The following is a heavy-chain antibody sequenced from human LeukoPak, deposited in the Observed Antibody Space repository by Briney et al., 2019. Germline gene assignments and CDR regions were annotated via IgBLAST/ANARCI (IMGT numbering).Heavy chain of an antibody. CDR3: ARRDPTRRYYYYGMDV. V-gene: IGHV1-24*01. J-gene: IGHJ6*02. Sequence: ASVKVSCKVSGYTLTELSMHWVRQAPGKGLEWMGGFDPEDGETIYAQKFQGRVTMTEDTSTDTAYMELSSLRSEDTAVYYCARRDPTRRYYYYGMDVWGQGTTVTVSS. CDR2: FDPEDGET. CDR1: GYTLTELS.